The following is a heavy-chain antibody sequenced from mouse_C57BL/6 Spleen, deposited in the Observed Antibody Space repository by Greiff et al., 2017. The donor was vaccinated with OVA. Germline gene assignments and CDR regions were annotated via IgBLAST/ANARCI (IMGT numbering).Heavy chain of an antibody. D-gene: IGHD1-1*01. CDR1: GFTFSSYG. CDR2: ISSGGSYT. CDR3: ARHGGYYGSSPWYFDV. Sequence: EVQVVESGGDLVKPGGSLKLSCAASGFTFSSYGMSWVRQTPDKRLEWVATISSGGSYTYYPDSVKGRFTISRDNAKNTLYLQMSSLKSEDTAMYYCARHGGYYGSSPWYFDVWGTGTTVTVSS. J-gene: IGHJ1*03. V-gene: IGHV5-6*01.